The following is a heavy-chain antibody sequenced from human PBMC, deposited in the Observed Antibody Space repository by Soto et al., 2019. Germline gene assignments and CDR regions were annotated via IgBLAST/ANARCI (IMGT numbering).Heavy chain of an antibody. CDR2: ISYDGSNK. CDR3: ARPISAGVTIFGVVPDAFDI. J-gene: IGHJ3*02. CDR1: GFTFSSYA. Sequence: QVQLVESGGGVVQPGRSLRLSCAASGFTFSSYAMHWVRQAPGKGLEWVAVISYDGSNKYYADSVKGRFTISRDNSKNPLYLQMNSLRAEDTAVYYCARPISAGVTIFGVVPDAFDIWGQGTMVTVSS. V-gene: IGHV3-30-3*01. D-gene: IGHD3-3*01.